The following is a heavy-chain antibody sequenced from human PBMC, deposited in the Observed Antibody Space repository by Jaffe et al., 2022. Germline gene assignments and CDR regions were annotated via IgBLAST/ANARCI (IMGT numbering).Heavy chain of an antibody. CDR3: ARDKGRQQLVRDAFDI. Sequence: EVQLVESGGGLVQPGGSLRLSCAASGFTFSSYTMNWVRQAPGKGLEWVSYISSSSSTIYYADSVKGRFTISRDNAKNSLYLQMNSLRAEDTAVYYCARDKGRQQLVRDAFDIWGQGTMVTVSS. D-gene: IGHD6-13*01. V-gene: IGHV3-48*01. CDR1: GFTFSSYT. J-gene: IGHJ3*02. CDR2: ISSSSSTI.